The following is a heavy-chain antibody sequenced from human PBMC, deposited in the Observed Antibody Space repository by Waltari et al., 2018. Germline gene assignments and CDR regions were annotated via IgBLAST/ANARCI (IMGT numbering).Heavy chain of an antibody. CDR2: IYPAEYHT. V-gene: IGHV5-51*03. CDR3: GRYGIGGCSNRCFTSFFYYGMDV. D-gene: IGHD2-2*01. Sequence: EVQLVQSGAEVRKPGESLKISCKGSGYSFSKYWIGWVRQMPGKGLEWMGNIYPAEYHTTYSPSFEGQVTMSVDKSISTAYLQWSSLKASDTAIYYCGRYGIGGCSNRCFTSFFYYGMDVWGQGTTVTVSS. J-gene: IGHJ6*02. CDR1: GYSFSKYW.